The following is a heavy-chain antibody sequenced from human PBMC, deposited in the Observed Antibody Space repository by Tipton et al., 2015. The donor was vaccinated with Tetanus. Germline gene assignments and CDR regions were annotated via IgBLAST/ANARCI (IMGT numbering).Heavy chain of an antibody. D-gene: IGHD1-1*01. CDR3: TRDYNGLSS. CDR2: ISGNGDDP. V-gene: IGHV3-23*01. Sequence: SLRLSCAGSGFTYGSSAMTWVRQAPGKGLEWVSTISGNGDDPFYADSVKGRFTISRDNTKNTLYLQMNSLRVEDTAFYFCTRDYNGLSSWGQGTLVTVSS. J-gene: IGHJ4*02. CDR1: GFTYGSSA.